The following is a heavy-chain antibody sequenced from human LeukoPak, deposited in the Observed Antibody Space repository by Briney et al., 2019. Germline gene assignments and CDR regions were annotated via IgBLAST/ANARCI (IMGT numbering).Heavy chain of an antibody. V-gene: IGHV3-30*02. CDR1: GFTFSSYG. CDR2: IRYGGSNK. D-gene: IGHD3-3*01. Sequence: GGSLRLSCAASGFTFSSYGMHWVRQAPGKGLEWVAFIRYGGSNKYYADSVKGRFTISRDNSKNTLYLQVNSLRAEDTAVYYCAKDPGVLNYDFWSGYDFDYWGQGTLVTVSS. J-gene: IGHJ4*02. CDR3: AKDPGVLNYDFWSGYDFDY.